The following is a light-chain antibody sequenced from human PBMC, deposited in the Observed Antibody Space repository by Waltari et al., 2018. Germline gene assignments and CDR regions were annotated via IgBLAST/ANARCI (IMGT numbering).Light chain of an antibody. Sequence: QSALTQPASVSGSPGQSVTMSCPGTSNDIGAYNYVSWYQVYPGTAPKMIIFEVTNRPSGVSHRFSASKSANTASLSISGLQPEDEADYFCTSYTTNRTFVFGTGTKVTVL. CDR1: SNDIGAYNY. V-gene: IGLV2-14*01. CDR2: EVT. CDR3: TSYTTNRTFV. J-gene: IGLJ1*01.